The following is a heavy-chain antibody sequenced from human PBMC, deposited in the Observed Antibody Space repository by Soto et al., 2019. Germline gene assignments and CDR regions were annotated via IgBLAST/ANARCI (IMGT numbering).Heavy chain of an antibody. CDR2: ISSSSSYI. CDR1: GFTFSSYS. CDR3: ARDSPFIAARLDY. Sequence: EVQLVESGGGLVKPGGSLRLSCAASGFTFSSYSMNWVRQAPGKGLEWVSSISSSSSYIYYADSVKGRFTIPRDNAKNSLYLQMNSLRAEDTAVYYCARDSPFIAARLDYWGQGTLVTVSS. D-gene: IGHD6-6*01. J-gene: IGHJ4*02. V-gene: IGHV3-21*01.